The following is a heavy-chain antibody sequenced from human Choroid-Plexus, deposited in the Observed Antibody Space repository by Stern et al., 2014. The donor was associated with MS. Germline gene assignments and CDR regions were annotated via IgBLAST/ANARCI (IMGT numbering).Heavy chain of an antibody. V-gene: IGHV3-30*18. CDR3: AKDRQYLTYFFDH. J-gene: IGHJ5*02. Sequence: VQLVQSGGGVVQPGRPLRLSCVASGFTFGSCAMHWVRQAPGTGLEWVGGVSHDGSYKYYADSVKGRITIARDNSQNTLYMQMSSLRPEDTAVYYCAKDRQYLTYFFDHWGQGSLVTVSS. D-gene: IGHD2/OR15-2a*01. CDR1: GFTFGSCA. CDR2: VSHDGSYK.